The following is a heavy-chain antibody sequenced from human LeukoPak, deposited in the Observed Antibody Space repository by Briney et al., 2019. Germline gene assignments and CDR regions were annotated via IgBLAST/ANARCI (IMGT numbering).Heavy chain of an antibody. V-gene: IGHV4-30-4*01. Sequence: SQTLSLTCTVSGGSITSGDYYWSWIRQPPGKGLEWIGYIPYSGSTSYNPSLKSPFTISMDTSKNQFSLRLSSVTAADTAIYFCARALNYDFWSAYYYYMDVWGEGTTVTVSS. J-gene: IGHJ6*03. CDR3: ARALNYDFWSAYYYYMDV. CDR1: GGSITSGDYY. CDR2: IPYSGST. D-gene: IGHD3-3*01.